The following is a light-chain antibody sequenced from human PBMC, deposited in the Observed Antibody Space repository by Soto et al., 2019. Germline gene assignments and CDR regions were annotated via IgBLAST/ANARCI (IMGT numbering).Light chain of an antibody. CDR1: SSDIGAYNY. V-gene: IGLV2-8*01. Sequence: QSVLTQPPSASGSPGQSVTISCTGTSSDIGAYNYVSWYQQYPGKAPKLMIFEVSKRPSGVPDRFSGSKSGNTASLTVSGLQAADDADYYCCSYAGSNNMIFGTGTKVTV. CDR3: CSYAGSNNMI. CDR2: EVS. J-gene: IGLJ1*01.